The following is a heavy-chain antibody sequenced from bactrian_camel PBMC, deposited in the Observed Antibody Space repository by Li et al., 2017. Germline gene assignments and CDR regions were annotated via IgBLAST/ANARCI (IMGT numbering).Heavy chain of an antibody. V-gene: IGHV3S55*01. CDR1: GFPFEKYC. Sequence: QVQLVESGGGSVQAGGSLRLSCATSGFPFEKYCMAWYRQGSGKQREGVAGMGSGGSSYADSVRGRFTISQGDAKNISYLQMTSLKPEDTALYYCAALKIWVRGRCLEMLTLDSAYWGQGTQVTVS. D-gene: IGHD1*01. CDR2: MGSGGS. J-gene: IGHJ4*01. CDR3: AALKIWVRGRCLEMLTLDSAY.